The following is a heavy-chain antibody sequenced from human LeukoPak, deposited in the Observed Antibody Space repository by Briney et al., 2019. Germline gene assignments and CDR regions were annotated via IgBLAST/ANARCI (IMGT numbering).Heavy chain of an antibody. CDR3: AKDKRGGMDGDYYFDY. V-gene: IGHV3-23*01. J-gene: IGHJ4*02. CDR2: ISGSGGST. D-gene: IGHD4-17*01. Sequence: GGSLRLSCAASGFTFSSYAMSWVRQAPGKGLEWVSAISGSGGSTCCADSVKGRFTISRDNSKNTLYLQMNSLRAEDTAVYYCAKDKRGGMDGDYYFDYWGQGTLVTVSS. CDR1: GFTFSSYA.